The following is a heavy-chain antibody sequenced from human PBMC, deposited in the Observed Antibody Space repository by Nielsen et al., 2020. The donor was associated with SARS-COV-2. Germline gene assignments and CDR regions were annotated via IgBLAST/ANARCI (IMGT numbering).Heavy chain of an antibody. CDR1: GFTFSSYA. D-gene: IGHD3-10*01. CDR2: ISYDGSNK. CDR3: AKFLWFGELSDIYFDY. V-gene: IGHV3-30-3*02. J-gene: IGHJ4*02. Sequence: GESLKISCAASGFTFSSYAMHWVRQAPGKGLEWVAVISYDGSNKYYADSVKGRFTISRDNSKNTLYLQMNSLRAEDTALYYCAKFLWFGELSDIYFDYWGQGTLVTVSS.